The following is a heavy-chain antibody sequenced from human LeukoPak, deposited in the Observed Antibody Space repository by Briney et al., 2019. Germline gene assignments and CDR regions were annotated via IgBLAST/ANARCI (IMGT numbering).Heavy chain of an antibody. Sequence: GGSLRLSCAASGFTFTSYSMNWVRQAPGKGLEWVSTISGGGGSTYYADSVKGRFTISRDNSKNTLYLQVNSLRAEDTAVYYCAKSVSGRGTYYDILTGYFYYYYYGMDVWGQGTTVTVSS. D-gene: IGHD3-9*01. CDR3: AKSVSGRGTYYDILTGYFYYYYYGMDV. J-gene: IGHJ6*02. CDR1: GFTFTSYS. V-gene: IGHV3-23*01. CDR2: ISGGGGST.